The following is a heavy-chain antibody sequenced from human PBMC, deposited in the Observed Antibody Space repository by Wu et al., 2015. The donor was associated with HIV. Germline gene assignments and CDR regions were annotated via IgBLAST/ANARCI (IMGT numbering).Heavy chain of an antibody. D-gene: IGHD2-2*01. V-gene: IGHV1-18*01. CDR3: ARVGLGYCSSTSCHYLHFDY. J-gene: IGHJ4*02. CDR1: GYTFTSYG. CDR2: ISAYNGNT. Sequence: QVHLVQSGAEVKKPGASVKVSCKASGYTFTSYGISWVRQAPGQGLEWMGWISAYNGNTNYAQKLQGRVTMTTDTSTCTAYMELRSLRSDDTAVYYCARVGLGYCSSTSCHYLHFDYWGQGTLVTVSS.